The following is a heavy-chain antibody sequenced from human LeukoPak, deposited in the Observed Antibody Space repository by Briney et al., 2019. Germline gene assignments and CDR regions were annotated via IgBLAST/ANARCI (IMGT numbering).Heavy chain of an antibody. D-gene: IGHD6-19*01. CDR2: ISAYNGNT. CDR3: ARDMNSSGFGLSYFDY. J-gene: IGHJ4*02. CDR1: GYTFTGQY. V-gene: IGHV1-18*01. Sequence: ASVKVSCKASGYTFTGQYMHWVRQAPGQGLEWMGWISAYNGNTNYAQKLQGRVTMTTDTSTSTAYMELRSLRSDDTAVYYCARDMNSSGFGLSYFDYWGQGTLVTVSS.